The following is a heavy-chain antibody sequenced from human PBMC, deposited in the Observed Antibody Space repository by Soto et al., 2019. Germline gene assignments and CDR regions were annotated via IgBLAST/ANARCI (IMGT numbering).Heavy chain of an antibody. CDR3: GTHPTVTTRGDQHYGMDV. CDR2: IYYSGNG. V-gene: IGHV4-39*01. Sequence: SETLSLTCTVSGGSIGSNSYYWSWIRQPPEKGLEWIGNIYYSGNGCYNPSLKSRVTISVDTSKNQFSLKLSSVTAADTAVYYCGTHPTVTTRGDQHYGMDVWGQGTTVTVSS. CDR1: GGSIGSNSYY. D-gene: IGHD4-4*01. J-gene: IGHJ6*02.